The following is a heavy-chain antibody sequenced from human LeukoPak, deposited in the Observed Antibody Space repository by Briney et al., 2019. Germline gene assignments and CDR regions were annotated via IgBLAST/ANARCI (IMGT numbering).Heavy chain of an antibody. J-gene: IGHJ4*02. CDR1: GFTFSSYW. CDR2: IKQDGSEK. CDR3: ARTANFAAGYYIDY. V-gene: IGHV3-7*01. D-gene: IGHD6-13*01. Sequence: GGSLRLSCAASGFTFSSYWMSWVRQAPGKGLEWVANIKQDGSEKNYVDSVKGRFTISRDNAKNSLYLQMNSLRAEDTAVYYCARTANFAAGYYIDYWGQGTLVTVSS.